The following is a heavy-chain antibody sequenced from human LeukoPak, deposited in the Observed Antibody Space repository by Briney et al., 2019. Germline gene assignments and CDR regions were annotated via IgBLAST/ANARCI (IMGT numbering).Heavy chain of an antibody. CDR2: IIPMFGTT. CDR3: ATDLQSDFWTGYYWDF. J-gene: IGHJ4*02. Sequence: SVKVSCKASGGSLNNYGVSWLRQAPGQGLEWMGRIIPMFGTTIYAEKFQGRVTISADKSTDTAYVEVSRLSSGDTAVYYCATDLQSDFWTGYYWDFWGQGTLVTVSS. D-gene: IGHD3/OR15-3a*01. CDR1: GGSLNNYG. V-gene: IGHV1-69*06.